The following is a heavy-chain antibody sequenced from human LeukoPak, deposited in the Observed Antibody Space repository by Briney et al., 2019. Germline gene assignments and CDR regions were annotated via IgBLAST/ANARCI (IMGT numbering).Heavy chain of an antibody. CDR1: GFTFSSYG. D-gene: IGHD3-16*01. J-gene: IGHJ4*02. CDR3: AKDTLRWGG. CDR2: IRYDGGNK. V-gene: IGHV3-30*02. Sequence: GGSLRLSCAASGFTFSSYGMHWARQAPGKGLEWVAFIRYDGGNKYYADSVKGRFTISRDNSKNTLYLQMNSLRAEDTAVYYCAKDTLRWGGWGQGTLVTVSS.